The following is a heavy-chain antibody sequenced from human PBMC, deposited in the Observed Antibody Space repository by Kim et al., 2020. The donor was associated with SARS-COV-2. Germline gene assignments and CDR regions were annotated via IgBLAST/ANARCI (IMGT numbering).Heavy chain of an antibody. CDR3: ATADSGSYYYYYGMDV. V-gene: IGHV4-31*03. CDR2: IYYSGST. CDR1: GGSISSGGYY. Sequence: SETLSLTCTVSGGSISSGGYYWSWIRQHPGKGLEWIGYIYYSGSTYYNPSLKSRVTISVDTSKNQFSLKLSSVTAADTAVYYCATADSGSYYYYYGMDVWGQGTTVTVSS. J-gene: IGHJ6*02. D-gene: IGHD1-26*01.